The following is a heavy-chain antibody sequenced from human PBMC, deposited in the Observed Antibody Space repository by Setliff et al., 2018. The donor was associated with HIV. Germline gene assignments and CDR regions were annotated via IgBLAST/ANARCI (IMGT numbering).Heavy chain of an antibody. CDR2: IIPIFGTA. D-gene: IGHD3-10*01. CDR3: ARETYYGSGSYLPTEYYYYYMDV. J-gene: IGHJ6*03. Sequence: ASVKVSCKASGGTFSSFAISWVRQAPGQGIEWMGGIIPIFGTANYAQKFQGRVTITTDESTTTAYMELRSLRSEDTAVYYCARETYYGSGSYLPTEYYYYYMDVWGKGTTVTVSS. CDR1: GGTFSSFA. V-gene: IGHV1-69*05.